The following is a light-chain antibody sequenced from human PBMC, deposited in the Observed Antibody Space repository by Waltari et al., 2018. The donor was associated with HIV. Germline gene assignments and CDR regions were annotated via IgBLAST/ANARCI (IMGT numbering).Light chain of an antibody. CDR2: EVT. CDR3: CSYVGSNTF. CDR1: STDVGTYNL. J-gene: IGLJ1*01. Sequence: QSALTQPASVSGSPGQSITLSCTGTSTDVGTYNLVSWYQQHPGKAPKLIIYEVTKRPSGVSKRISGSKAGNTASLTISGLQADDEADYYCCSYVGSNTFFGTGTKVTVL. V-gene: IGLV2-23*02.